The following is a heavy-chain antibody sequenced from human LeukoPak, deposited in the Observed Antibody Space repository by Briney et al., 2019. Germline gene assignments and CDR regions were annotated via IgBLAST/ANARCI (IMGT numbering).Heavy chain of an antibody. V-gene: IGHV4-4*02. J-gene: IGHJ2*01. CDR2: IYHSGST. CDR3: ARVRGSSSQDDPNWYFDL. CDR1: GGSISSSNW. Sequence: SGALSLTCAVSGGSISSSNWWSWVRQPPGKGLEWIGEIYHSGSTNYNPSLKSRVTISVDKSKNQFSLKLSSVTAADTAVYYCARVRGSSSQDDPNWYFDLWGRGTLVTVSS. D-gene: IGHD6-13*01.